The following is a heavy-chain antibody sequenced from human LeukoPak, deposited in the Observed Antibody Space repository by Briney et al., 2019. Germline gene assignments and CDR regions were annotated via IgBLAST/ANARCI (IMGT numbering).Heavy chain of an antibody. V-gene: IGHV4-59*12. CDR3: ARGARVGSNYYFDY. Sequence: NPSETLSLTCTVSGGSISSYYWSWIRQPPGKGLEWIGYIYYSGSTNYNPSLKSRVTISVDTSKNQFSLKLSSVTAADTAVYYCARGARVGSNYYFDYWGQGTLVTVSS. J-gene: IGHJ4*02. D-gene: IGHD1-26*01. CDR2: IYYSGST. CDR1: GGSISSYY.